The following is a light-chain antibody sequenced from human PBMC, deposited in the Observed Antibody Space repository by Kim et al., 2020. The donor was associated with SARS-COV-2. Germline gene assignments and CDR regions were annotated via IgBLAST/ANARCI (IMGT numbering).Light chain of an antibody. CDR2: GKN. Sequence: SSELTQDPAVSVALGQTVRITCQGDSLRSYYASWYQQKPGQAPVLVIYGKNNRPSGIPDRFSGSSSGNTASLTITGAQAEDEADYYCNSRDSSGNHQSYV. V-gene: IGLV3-19*01. CDR3: NSRDSSGNHQSYV. CDR1: SLRSYY. J-gene: IGLJ1*01.